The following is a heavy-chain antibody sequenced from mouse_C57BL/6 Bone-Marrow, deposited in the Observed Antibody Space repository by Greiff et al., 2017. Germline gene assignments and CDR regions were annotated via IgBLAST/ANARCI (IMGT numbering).Heavy chain of an antibody. CDR3: SREVADGGYYLAY. CDR2: IYPRSGNT. CDR1: GYTFTSYG. D-gene: IGHD2-3*01. J-gene: IGHJ3*01. Sequence: VQLQQSGAELARPGASVKLSCKASGYTFTSYGISWVKQRTGQGLEWIGEIYPRSGNTYYNEKFKGKATLTADKSSSTAYMELRSLTSEDSAVYFCSREVADGGYYLAYWGQGTLVTVSA. V-gene: IGHV1-81*01.